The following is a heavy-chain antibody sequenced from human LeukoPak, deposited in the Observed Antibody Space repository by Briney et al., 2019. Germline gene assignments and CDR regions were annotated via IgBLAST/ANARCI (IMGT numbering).Heavy chain of an antibody. D-gene: IGHD1-26*01. V-gene: IGHV3-48*01. CDR2: ISSSSSTI. Sequence: PGGSLRLSCATSGFTFSNAWMSWVRQAPGKGLEWVSYISSSSSTIYYADSVKGRFTISRDNAKNSLYLQMNSLRAEDTAVYYCARELSGLDYWGQGTLVTVSS. CDR1: GFTFSNAW. CDR3: ARELSGLDY. J-gene: IGHJ4*02.